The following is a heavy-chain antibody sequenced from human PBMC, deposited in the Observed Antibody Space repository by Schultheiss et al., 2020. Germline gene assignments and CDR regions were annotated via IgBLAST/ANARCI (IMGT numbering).Heavy chain of an antibody. J-gene: IGHJ6*03. Sequence: GGSLRLSCAASGFTFSSYGMHWVRQAPGKGLEWVAVIWYDGSNKYYADSVKGRFTISRDNAKNSLYLQMNSLRAEDTAVYYCARGVEYDSSGYYQYYYYYYMDVWGKGTTVNVYS. CDR3: ARGVEYDSSGYYQYYYYYYMDV. CDR1: GFTFSSYG. CDR2: IWYDGSNK. D-gene: IGHD3-22*01. V-gene: IGHV3-33*08.